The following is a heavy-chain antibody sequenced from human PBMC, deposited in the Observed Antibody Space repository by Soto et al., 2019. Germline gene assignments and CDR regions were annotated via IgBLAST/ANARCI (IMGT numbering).Heavy chain of an antibody. D-gene: IGHD3-3*01. Sequence: GGSLRLFCVASGFSFSNYNMNWVRQAPGKGLEWVSYITDSSDTVHYADSVRGRFTISRDNAESSLYLQMNSLRDEDTAVYFCARDFGHGYYLDYSGPGTLVTVS. CDR3: ARDFGHGYYLDY. CDR1: GFSFSNYN. V-gene: IGHV3-48*02. CDR2: ITDSSDTV. J-gene: IGHJ4*02.